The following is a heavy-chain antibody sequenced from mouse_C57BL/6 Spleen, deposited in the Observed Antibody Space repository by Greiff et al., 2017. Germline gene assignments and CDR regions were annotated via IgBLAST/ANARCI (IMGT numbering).Heavy chain of an antibody. CDR1: GFTFSDYG. CDR2: ISSGSSTI. D-gene: IGHD2-2*01. J-gene: IGHJ2*01. Sequence: DVMLVESGGGLVKPGGSLKLSCAASGFTFSDYGMHWVRQAPEKGLEWVAYISSGSSTIYYADTVKGRFTISRDNAKNTLFLQMTSLRSEDTAMYYCARTLFYGSFDYWGQGTTLTVSS. CDR3: ARTLFYGSFDY. V-gene: IGHV5-17*01.